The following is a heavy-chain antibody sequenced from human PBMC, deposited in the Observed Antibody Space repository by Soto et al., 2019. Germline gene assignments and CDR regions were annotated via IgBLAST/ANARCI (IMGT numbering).Heavy chain of an antibody. CDR2: IYYSGST. Sequence: QVQLQESGPGLVKPSQTLSLTCTVSGGSISSGGYYWSWIRQHPGKGLEWIGYIYYSGSTYYNPSLKSRVTRSVDTSKNQFSLKLSSVTAADTAVYYCARDPGAYCTNGVCPYYYYYGMDVWGQGTTVTVSS. CDR1: GGSISSGGYY. V-gene: IGHV4-31*03. J-gene: IGHJ6*02. CDR3: ARDPGAYCTNGVCPYYYYYGMDV. D-gene: IGHD2-8*01.